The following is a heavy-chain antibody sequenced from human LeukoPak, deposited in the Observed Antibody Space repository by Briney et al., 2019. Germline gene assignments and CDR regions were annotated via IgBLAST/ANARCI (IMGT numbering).Heavy chain of an antibody. V-gene: IGHV1-69*02. J-gene: IGHJ4*02. D-gene: IGHD7-27*01. CDR1: GGTLSSYT. Sequence: ASVKVSCKASGGTLSSYTINWVRQAPGQGLEWLGRIIPILGIVDYAQRFQGRVTISADKSTSTVYMELSSLSSEDTAVYYCGRGSRTGYLTDYWGQGTLVTVSS. CDR3: GRGSRTGYLTDY. CDR2: IIPILGIV.